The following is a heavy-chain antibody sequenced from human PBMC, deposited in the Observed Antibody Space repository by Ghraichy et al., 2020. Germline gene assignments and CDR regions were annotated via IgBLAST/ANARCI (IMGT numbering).Heavy chain of an antibody. V-gene: IGHV3-73*01. CDR2: VRSNAWNYTT. CDR1: GFTFSGST. Sequence: GGSLRLSCLASGFTFSGSTMHWVRQASGRGLEWVGHVRSNAWNYTTAYAASVKGRFTISRDDSKNTAYLQMNSLQSEDTAVYYCAASCTSNNCYISGLWGQGTLVTVSS. J-gene: IGHJ4*02. CDR3: AASCTSNNCYISGL. D-gene: IGHD2-2*02.